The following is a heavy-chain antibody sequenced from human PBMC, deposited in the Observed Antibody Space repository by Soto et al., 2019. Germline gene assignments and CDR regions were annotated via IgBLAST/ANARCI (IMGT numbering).Heavy chain of an antibody. J-gene: IGHJ3*02. CDR3: TRGAVAGRKAFDI. CDR1: GFTFGDYA. D-gene: IGHD6-19*01. V-gene: IGHV3-49*03. CDR2: IRSKAYGGTT. Sequence: GGSLRLSCTASGFTFGDYAMSWFRQAPGKGLEWVGFIRSKAYGGTTEYAASVKGRFTISRDDSKSIAYLQMNSLKTEDTAVYYCTRGAVAGRKAFDIWGQGTMVTVSS.